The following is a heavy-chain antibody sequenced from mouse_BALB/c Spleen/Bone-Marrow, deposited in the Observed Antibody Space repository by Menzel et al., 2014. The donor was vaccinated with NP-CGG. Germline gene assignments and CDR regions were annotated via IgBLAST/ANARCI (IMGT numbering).Heavy chain of an antibody. J-gene: IGHJ4*01. CDR1: GYTFTEYT. D-gene: IGHD1-2*01. V-gene: IGHV1-18*01. CDR3: ARKDYGYNYVMDY. Sequence: EVKLVESGPELVKPGASVKISCKTSGYTFTEYTMHWVKQSLGESLEWIGGINPNNGGTIYNQKFKGKATLTVDKSSSTAYMELRSLTSEDSAVYYCARKDYGYNYVMDYWGQGTSVTVSS. CDR2: INPNNGGT.